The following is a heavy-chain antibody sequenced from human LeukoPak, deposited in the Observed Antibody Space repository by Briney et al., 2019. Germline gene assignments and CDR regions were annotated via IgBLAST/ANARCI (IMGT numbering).Heavy chain of an antibody. D-gene: IGHD1-26*01. CDR1: GFTFSSYS. CDR3: AKGARGSYYYFDY. CDR2: ISGSGGST. J-gene: IGHJ4*02. V-gene: IGHV3-23*01. Sequence: GGSLRLSCAASGFTFSSYSMNWVRQAPGKGLEWVSAISGSGGSTYYADSVKGRFTISRDNSKNTLYLQMNSLRAEDTAVYYCAKGARGSYYYFDYWGQGTLVTVSS.